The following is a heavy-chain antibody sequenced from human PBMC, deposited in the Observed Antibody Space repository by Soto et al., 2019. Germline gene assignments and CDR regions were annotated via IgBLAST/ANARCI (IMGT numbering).Heavy chain of an antibody. J-gene: IGHJ4*02. D-gene: IGHD1-26*01. CDR2: ISWNSGSI. V-gene: IGHV3-9*01. CDR3: ANSAGATPAYHFDY. CDR1: GFTFDDYA. Sequence: EVQLVESGGGLVQPGRSLRLSCAASGFTFDDYAMHWVRQAPGKGLEWVSGISWNSGSIGYADSVKGRFTISRDNAKNSLYLQMNTLRAEDTALYYCANSAGATPAYHFDYWGQGTLVTVSS.